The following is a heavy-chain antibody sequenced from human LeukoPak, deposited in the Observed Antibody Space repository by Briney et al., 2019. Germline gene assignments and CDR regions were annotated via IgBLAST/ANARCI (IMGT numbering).Heavy chain of an antibody. J-gene: IGHJ3*02. CDR1: GFTFDDYA. V-gene: IGHV3-9*01. CDR3: AKGRSPYSPFDI. D-gene: IGHD2-21*01. Sequence: GRSLRLSCAASGFTFDDYAMHWVRQAPGKGLEWVSGISWNSGSIGYADSVKGRFTISRDNAKNSLYLQMNSLRAEDTALYYCAKGRSPYSPFDIWGQGTMVTVSS. CDR2: ISWNSGSI.